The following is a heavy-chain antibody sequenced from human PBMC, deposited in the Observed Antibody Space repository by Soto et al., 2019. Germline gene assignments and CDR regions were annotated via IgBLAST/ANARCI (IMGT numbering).Heavy chain of an antibody. D-gene: IGHD3-3*02. CDR3: ASPKIAFYNWFDP. V-gene: IGHV4-39*01. CDR1: GGSMSGSSYY. CDR2: IYYSGTT. Sequence: SETLSLTCTVSGGSMSGSSYYWGWIRQPPGKGLEWIGSIYYSGTTYYNPSLKSRVTISVDTSKNQFSLNLSSVTAADTAVYYCASPKIAFYNWFDPWGQGTLVTVSS. J-gene: IGHJ5*02.